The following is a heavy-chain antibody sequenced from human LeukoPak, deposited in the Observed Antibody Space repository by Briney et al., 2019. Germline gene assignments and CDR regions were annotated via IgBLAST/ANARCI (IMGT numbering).Heavy chain of an antibody. CDR3: AKDRWLLNAFDI. CDR1: GFTFGSYP. D-gene: IGHD5-12*01. CDR2: ISGSGGST. Sequence: GGSLRLSCAASGFTFGSYPISWVRKAPGKGLRWASAISGSGGSTYYADSVKGRFTISRDNSKNTLYLQMNSLRAEDTAVYYCAKDRWLLNAFDIWGQGTMVTVSS. V-gene: IGHV3-23*01. J-gene: IGHJ3*02.